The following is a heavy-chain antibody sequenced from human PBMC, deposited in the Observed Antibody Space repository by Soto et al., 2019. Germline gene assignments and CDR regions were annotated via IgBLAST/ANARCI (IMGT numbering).Heavy chain of an antibody. Sequence: ASVKVSCKASGYTFTSYGISWVRQAPEQGLEWMGWISAYNGNTNYAQKLQGRVTMTTDTSTSTAYMELRSLRSDDTAVYYCARDMVTAYQINYYYYGMDVWGQGTRVTVSS. CDR3: ARDMVTAYQINYYYYGMDV. D-gene: IGHD3-10*01. CDR1: GYTFTSYG. J-gene: IGHJ6*02. V-gene: IGHV1-18*04. CDR2: ISAYNGNT.